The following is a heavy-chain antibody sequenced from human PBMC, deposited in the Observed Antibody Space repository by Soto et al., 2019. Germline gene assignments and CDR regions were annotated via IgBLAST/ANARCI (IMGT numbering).Heavy chain of an antibody. Sequence: GESLKISVKASVYSFSSFWIGWVRQMPGNGLEWLGIFYPGDSDTRYSPSFQGYVTISADKSITTAYLQWSSLRASDTAIYYCVLHVGYDFLNGHHNLLDPCGHGTLANV. CDR2: FYPGDSDT. D-gene: IGHD3-3*01. V-gene: IGHV5-51*01. CDR1: VYSFSSFW. J-gene: IGHJ5*02. CDR3: VLHVGYDFLNGHHNLLDP.